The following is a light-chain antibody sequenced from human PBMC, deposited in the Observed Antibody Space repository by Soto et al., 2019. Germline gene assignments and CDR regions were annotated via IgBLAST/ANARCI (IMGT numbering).Light chain of an antibody. Sequence: QSALTQPASVSGSPGQSITISCTGTSSDIGRYTYVSWYQQHPGKAPKLMIYEVSNRPSGVSNRFSGSKSGYTASLTISGLQAEDGAHYYCQSYDNRLTAYVFGTGTKLTVL. CDR3: QSYDNRLTAYV. CDR2: EVS. V-gene: IGLV2-14*01. J-gene: IGLJ1*01. CDR1: SSDIGRYTY.